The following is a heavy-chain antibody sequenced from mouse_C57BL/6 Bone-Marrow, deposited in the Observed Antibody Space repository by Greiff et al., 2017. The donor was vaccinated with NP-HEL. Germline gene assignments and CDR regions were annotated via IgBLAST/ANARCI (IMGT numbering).Heavy chain of an antibody. CDR2: IDPSDSYT. V-gene: IGHV1-50*01. D-gene: IGHD2-5*01. CDR3: AAGGYCSNLDWYFDV. CDR1: GYTFTSYW. Sequence: QVQLQQPGAELVKPGASVTLSCKASGYTFTSYWMQWVKQRPGQGLEWIGEIDPSDSYTNYNQKFKGKATLTLDTSSSTAYMQLSSLTSEDSAVYYCAAGGYCSNLDWYFDVWGTGTTVTVSS. J-gene: IGHJ1*03.